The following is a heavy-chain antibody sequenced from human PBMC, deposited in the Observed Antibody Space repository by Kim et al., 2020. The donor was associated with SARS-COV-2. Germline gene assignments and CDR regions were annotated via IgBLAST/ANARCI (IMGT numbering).Heavy chain of an antibody. CDR3: ARNIGITMIVVVTGWFDP. V-gene: IGHV4-31*03. CDR1: GGSISSGGYY. CDR2: IYYSGST. D-gene: IGHD3-22*01. J-gene: IGHJ5*02. Sequence: SETLSLTCTVSGGSISSGGYYWSWIRQHPGKGLEWIGYIYYSGSTYYNPSLKSRVTISVDTSKNQFSLKLSSVTAADTAVYYCARNIGITMIVVVTGWFDPWGQGPLVTVSS.